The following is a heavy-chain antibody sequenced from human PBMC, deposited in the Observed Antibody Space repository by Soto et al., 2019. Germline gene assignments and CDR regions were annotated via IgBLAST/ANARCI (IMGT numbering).Heavy chain of an antibody. J-gene: IGHJ5*02. CDR3: ARKQWLVPNWFDP. D-gene: IGHD6-19*01. Sequence: QVQLQESGPGLVKPSGTLSLTCAVSGGSISSSYWWSWVRQPPGKGLEWIGEMYHSGSTNYNPSLQNRVXXAXDXXKNQFSLRVTSVTAADTAVYYCARKQWLVPNWFDPWGQGTLVTVSS. CDR2: MYHSGST. CDR1: GGSISSSYW. V-gene: IGHV4-4*02.